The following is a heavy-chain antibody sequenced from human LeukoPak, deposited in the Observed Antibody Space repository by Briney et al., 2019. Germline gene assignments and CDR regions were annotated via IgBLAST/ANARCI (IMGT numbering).Heavy chain of an antibody. CDR3: GRGDYSSSWYLDH. CDR1: GFTFSRYC. D-gene: IGHD6-13*01. Sequence: GGSLRLSCAASGFTFSRYCMYWVRQAPGKGLEWISYTSTSGSTIYYGDSVEGRFTISRDNAKNSLYLQMNSLRAEDTAVYYCGRGDYSSSWYLDHWGQGTLVTVSS. V-gene: IGHV3-48*03. CDR2: TSTSGSTI. J-gene: IGHJ4*02.